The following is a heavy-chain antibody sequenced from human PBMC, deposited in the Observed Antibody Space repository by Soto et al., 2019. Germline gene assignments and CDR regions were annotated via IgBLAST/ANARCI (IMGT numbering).Heavy chain of an antibody. V-gene: IGHV2-5*02. Sequence: QITLKESGPTLVKPTQTLTLTCSFSGLSLSTSGEAVGWIRQPPGKALEWLALIYWDDDKLFNPTLKTRLTITKDTSKNQVVLTLTNMDPVDPATYSCAHYVSASPAGWFDPWGQGILVTVSS. D-gene: IGHD3-10*01. CDR3: AHYVSASPAGWFDP. CDR1: GLSLSTSGEA. CDR2: IYWDDDK. J-gene: IGHJ5*02.